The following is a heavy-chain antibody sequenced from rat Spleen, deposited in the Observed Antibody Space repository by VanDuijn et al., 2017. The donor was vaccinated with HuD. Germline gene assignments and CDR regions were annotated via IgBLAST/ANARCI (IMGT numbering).Heavy chain of an antibody. CDR3: VRHDGRMYTTDQGGFAY. CDR2: ISTSGGTT. J-gene: IGHJ3*01. V-gene: IGHV5-25*01. D-gene: IGHD1-6*01. Sequence: EVQLVESDGGLVQPGRSLKLSCAASGFTFSDYYMAWVRQAPTKGLEWVASISTSGGTTYYRDSVRGRFTVSRDNAKSTLYLQMDSLRSEDTATYYCVRHDGRMYTTDQGGFAYWGQGTLVTVSS. CDR1: GFTFSDYY.